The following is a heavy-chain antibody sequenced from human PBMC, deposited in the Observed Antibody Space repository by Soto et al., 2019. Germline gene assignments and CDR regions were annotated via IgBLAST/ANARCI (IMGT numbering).Heavy chain of an antibody. V-gene: IGHV1-18*01. D-gene: IGHD2-21*02. CDR3: ATDGVVTASPFDY. CDR1: GYTFSKYG. CDR2: ISTYNGNT. J-gene: IGHJ4*02. Sequence: QVQLVQSGAEVKKPGASVKVSCKTSGYTFSKYGITWIRQAPGQGLEYMGWISTYNGNTDYAQKLQGRVTMTTDTSTNTAYMELRSLRSDDTAVFYCATDGVVTASPFDYWGQGTLVTVSS.